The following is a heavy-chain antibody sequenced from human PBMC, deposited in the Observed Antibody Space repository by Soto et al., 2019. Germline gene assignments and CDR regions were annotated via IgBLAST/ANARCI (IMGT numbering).Heavy chain of an antibody. D-gene: IGHD6-13*01. V-gene: IGHV3-21*01. CDR2: ISSSSSDI. CDR1: GFTFSSYS. Sequence: GGSLRLSCAASGFTFSSYSMNWVRQAPGKGLEWVSSISSSSSDIYDADSVKGGFTISRDNAKNSLYLQMNSLRGDDTAVYYCAGNLAAPLSWFDPWGQGTLVTLSP. CDR3: AGNLAAPLSWFDP. J-gene: IGHJ5*02.